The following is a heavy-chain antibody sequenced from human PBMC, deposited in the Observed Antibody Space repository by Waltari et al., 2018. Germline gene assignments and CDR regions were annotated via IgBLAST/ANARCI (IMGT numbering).Heavy chain of an antibody. CDR1: GFTFSSYW. J-gene: IGHJ5*02. V-gene: IGHV3-7*01. D-gene: IGHD6-13*01. Sequence: EVQLVESGGGLVQPGGSLRLSCAASGFTFSSYWLSWVRPAPGKGLEWVANIKQDGSEKYYVDSVKGRFTISRDNAKNSLYLQMNSLRAEDTAVYYCARWYSSSWYNWFDPWGQGTLVTVSS. CDR2: IKQDGSEK. CDR3: ARWYSSSWYNWFDP.